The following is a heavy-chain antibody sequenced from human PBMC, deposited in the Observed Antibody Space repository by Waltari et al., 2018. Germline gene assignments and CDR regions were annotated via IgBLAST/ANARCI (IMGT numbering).Heavy chain of an antibody. D-gene: IGHD5-12*01. CDR3: ARAHLQVVTTRDDYYIYYMDV. CDR2: IYYSGNA. J-gene: IGHJ6*03. Sequence: QVQLQESGPGLVKPSETLSLTSSVSGGSISNSYWTWIRQSPGKGLEWIGDIYYSGNATFNPSLNNRVAISADTSKNQFSLKLSSVIAADTAVYYCARAHLQVVTTRDDYYIYYMDVWGKGTTVTVSS. V-gene: IGHV4-59*01. CDR1: GGSISNSY.